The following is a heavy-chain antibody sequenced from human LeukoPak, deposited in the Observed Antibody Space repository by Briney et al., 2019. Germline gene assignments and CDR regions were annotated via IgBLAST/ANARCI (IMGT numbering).Heavy chain of an antibody. J-gene: IGHJ4*02. Sequence: PGGSLRLSCGASGFTFSSYGMHWVRQAPGKGLEWVTFIRDDGSDKYYADSVKGRFTISRDNSKNTLFLQMNSLRAEDTAIYYCAKDKSRSWAWDYWGQGTLVTVSS. CDR3: AKDKSRSWAWDY. CDR2: IRDDGSDK. V-gene: IGHV3-30*02. D-gene: IGHD6-13*01. CDR1: GFTFSSYG.